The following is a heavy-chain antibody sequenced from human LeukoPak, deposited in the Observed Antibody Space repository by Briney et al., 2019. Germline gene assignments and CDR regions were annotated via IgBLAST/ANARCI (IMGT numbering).Heavy chain of an antibody. J-gene: IGHJ5*02. CDR3: AKDLVILMVYAKNWFDP. V-gene: IGHV3-30*02. CDR1: GFTFSSYG. Sequence: PGGSLRLSCPASGFTFSSYGMHWVRQAPGKGLEWVAFIRYDGSNKYYADSVKGRFTISRDNSKNTLYLQMNSLRAEDTAVYYCAKDLVILMVYAKNWFDPWGQGTLVTVSS. D-gene: IGHD2-8*01. CDR2: IRYDGSNK.